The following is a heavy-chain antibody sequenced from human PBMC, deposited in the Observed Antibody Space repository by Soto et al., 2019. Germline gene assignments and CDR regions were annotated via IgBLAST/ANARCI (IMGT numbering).Heavy chain of an antibody. CDR1: GVTFSRYA. D-gene: IGHD3-16*01. CDR3: TKGGTVPFDY. CDR2: VFFDGNYK. V-gene: IGHV3-30*18. Sequence: QVQFMQSGGGVVQPGTSLRLSCAGSGVTFSRYAMHWVRQAPGERLEWVAVVFFDGNYKNYGDSVKGRFTVSRDNSKNTTYLQMKGLRPEDSGVYYCTKGGTVPFDYWGQGSLVIVSS. J-gene: IGHJ4*02.